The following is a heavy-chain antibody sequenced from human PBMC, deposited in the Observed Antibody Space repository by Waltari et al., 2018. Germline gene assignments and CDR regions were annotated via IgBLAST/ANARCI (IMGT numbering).Heavy chain of an antibody. CDR1: GFTFSSYG. CDR3: ARAMERGYSGYVGY. Sequence: QVQLVESGGGVVQPGRSLRLSCAASGFTFSSYGMHWVGQAPGKGLEWGAVIWYDGSNKYYADSVKGRFTISRDNSKNTLYLQMNSLRAEDTAVYYCARAMERGYSGYVGYWGQGTLVTVSS. CDR2: IWYDGSNK. V-gene: IGHV3-33*01. D-gene: IGHD5-12*01. J-gene: IGHJ4*02.